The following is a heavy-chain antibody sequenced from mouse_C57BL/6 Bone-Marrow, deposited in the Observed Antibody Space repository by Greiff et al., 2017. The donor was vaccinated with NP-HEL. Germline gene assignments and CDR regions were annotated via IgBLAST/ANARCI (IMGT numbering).Heavy chain of an antibody. J-gene: IGHJ3*01. CDR3: ARDDYDGAFAY. CDR2: SRNKANDYTT. CDR1: GFTFSDFY. V-gene: IGHV7-1*01. D-gene: IGHD2-4*01. Sequence: DVKLVESGGGLVQSGRSLRLSCATSGFTFSDFYMEWVRQAPGKGLEWIAASRNKANDYTTEYSASVKGRFIVSRDTSQSILYLQMNALGAEDTAIYYCARDDYDGAFAYWGQGTLVTVSA.